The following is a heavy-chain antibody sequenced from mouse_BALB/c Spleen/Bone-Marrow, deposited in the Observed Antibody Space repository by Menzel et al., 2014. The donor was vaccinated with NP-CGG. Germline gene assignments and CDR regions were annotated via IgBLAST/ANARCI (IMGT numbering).Heavy chain of an antibody. D-gene: IGHD1-1*01. CDR2: IDPANGNT. V-gene: IGHV14-3*02. CDR1: GFNIKDTY. CDR3: ASYYYGHYFDY. J-gene: IGHJ2*01. Sequence: VQLQQPGAELVKPGASVKLSCTASGFNIKDTYMHWVKQRPEQGLEWIGRIDPANGNTKYDPKFQGKATITADTSSNTAYLQLSSLTSEDTAVYYCASYYYGHYFDYWGQVTTLTVSS.